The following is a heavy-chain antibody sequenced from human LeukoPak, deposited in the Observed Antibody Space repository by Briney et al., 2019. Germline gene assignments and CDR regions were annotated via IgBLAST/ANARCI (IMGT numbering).Heavy chain of an antibody. V-gene: IGHV1-69*02. CDR1: GGTFSSYT. J-gene: IGHJ4*02. Sequence: SVKVSCKASGGTFSSYTISWVRQAPGQGLEWMGRITPILGIANYAQKFQGRVTITADKSTSTAYMELSSLRSEDTAVYYCATRVDSSGYYLDYWGQGTLVTVSS. CDR2: ITPILGIA. CDR3: ATRVDSSGYYLDY. D-gene: IGHD3-22*01.